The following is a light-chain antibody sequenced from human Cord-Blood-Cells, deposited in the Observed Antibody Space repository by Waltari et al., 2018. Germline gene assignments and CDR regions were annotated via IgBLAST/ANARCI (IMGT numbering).Light chain of an antibody. V-gene: IGKV1-39*01. CDR1: QGISSY. CDR3: QQSYSTPLT. J-gene: IGKJ4*01. Sequence: DIQMTQSPSSLSASVGHRVTITCRASQGISSYLNWYQQKPGKAPKLLIYAASSLQSGVPSRFSGSGSGTDFTLTISSLQPEDFATYYCQQSYSTPLTFGGGTKVEIK. CDR2: AAS.